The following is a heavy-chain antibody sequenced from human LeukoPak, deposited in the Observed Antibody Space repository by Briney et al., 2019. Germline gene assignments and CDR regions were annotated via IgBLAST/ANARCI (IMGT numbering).Heavy chain of an antibody. J-gene: IGHJ4*02. D-gene: IGHD5-12*01. Sequence: ASVKVSCKVSGYTLTELSVQWMRQAPGKGLEWMGGFDPEDGETIYAQKFQGRVTMTEDTSTDTAYMELSSLRSEDTAVYYCATEGRYSGYDWVYWGQGTLVTVSS. V-gene: IGHV1-24*01. CDR3: ATEGRYSGYDWVY. CDR2: FDPEDGET. CDR1: GYTLTELS.